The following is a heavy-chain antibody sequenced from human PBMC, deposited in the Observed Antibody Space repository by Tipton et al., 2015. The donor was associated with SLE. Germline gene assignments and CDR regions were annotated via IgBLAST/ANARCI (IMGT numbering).Heavy chain of an antibody. J-gene: IGHJ4*02. CDR3: ARLTTTFGLTY. CDR1: GDSISNYY. CDR2: IYYSGNTNT. D-gene: IGHD3-3*01. Sequence: TLSLTCTVSGDSISNYYWSWIRQPPGKGLEWLGYIYYSGNTNTNYNPSLKSRITMSVDTSKNQFSLKLSSVTAADTAVYYCARLTTTFGLTYWGQGTLVTVSS. V-gene: IGHV4-59*08.